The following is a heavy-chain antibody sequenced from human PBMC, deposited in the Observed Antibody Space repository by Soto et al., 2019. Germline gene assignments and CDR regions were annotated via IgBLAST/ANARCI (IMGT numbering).Heavy chain of an antibody. CDR2: IVRIFGVT. Sequence: QVQLLQSGAEVQKPGSSVKVSCTASGGSCTRYSITWVRQAPGQGLEWMGGIVRIFGVTNYAQKFQGRVKSTADASSSTATTELSSLSSVDTAVYYCARPDELHYSSDHHYYYALDVWGQGTSVTVTS. J-gene: IGHJ6*02. V-gene: IGHV1-69*01. D-gene: IGHD1-26*01. CDR1: GGSCTRYS. CDR3: ARPDELHYSSDHHYYYALDV.